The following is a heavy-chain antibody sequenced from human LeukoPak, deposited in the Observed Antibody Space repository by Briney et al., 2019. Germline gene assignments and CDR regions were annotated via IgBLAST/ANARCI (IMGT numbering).Heavy chain of an antibody. CDR2: IYYSGST. CDR3: ARDRGSTFDY. V-gene: IGHV4-59*01. CDR1: GGSISSYY. J-gene: IGHJ4*02. D-gene: IGHD3-10*01. Sequence: SETLSLTCTVSGGSISSYYWSWIRQPPGKGLEWIGYIYYSGSTNYNPSLKSRVTISVDTSKNQFSLKLSSVTAADTAVYYCARDRGSTFDYWGQGTLVTVSS.